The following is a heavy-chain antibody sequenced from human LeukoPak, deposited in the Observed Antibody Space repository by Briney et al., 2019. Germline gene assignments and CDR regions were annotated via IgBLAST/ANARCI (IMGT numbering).Heavy chain of an antibody. V-gene: IGHV3-7*01. CDR3: ARVLGYSYGSDFDY. Sequence: GGSLRLSCVASGFTFSSYWMSWGRQAPGKGLEWVANIKQDGSEKYYVDSVKGRFTISRDNAKNSLYLQMNSLRAEDTAVYYCARVLGYSYGSDFDYWGQGTLVTVSS. D-gene: IGHD5-18*01. J-gene: IGHJ4*02. CDR2: IKQDGSEK. CDR1: GFTFSSYW.